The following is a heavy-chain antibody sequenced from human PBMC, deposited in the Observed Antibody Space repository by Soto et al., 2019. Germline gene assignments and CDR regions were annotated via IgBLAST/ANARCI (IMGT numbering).Heavy chain of an antibody. Sequence: EVQLVESGGGLVKPGGSLRLSCAASGFTFSNAWMSWVRQAPGKGLEWVGRIKSKTDGGTTDYAAPVTGRFTISRDDSKNTLYLQMNSLKTEDTAVYYCTTVGVLLWFGELLPPYFDYWGQGTLVTVSS. CDR3: TTVGVLLWFGELLPPYFDY. CDR1: GFTFSNAW. D-gene: IGHD3-10*01. V-gene: IGHV3-15*01. CDR2: IKSKTDGGTT. J-gene: IGHJ4*02.